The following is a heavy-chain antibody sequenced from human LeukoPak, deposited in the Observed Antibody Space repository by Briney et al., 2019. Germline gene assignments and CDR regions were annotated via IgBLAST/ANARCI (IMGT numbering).Heavy chain of an antibody. CDR2: IYGSGST. D-gene: IGHD6-19*01. CDR1: GFTVGSKY. J-gene: IGHJ4*02. CDR3: ARERNLEIAVAGTIFDY. V-gene: IGHV3-66*01. Sequence: PGGCLRLSCAASGFTVGSKYMGWVRQAPGKGLEWVSVIYGSGSTYYANSVKGRFTISRDNSKNTLYLQMNSLRGEDTAVYYCARERNLEIAVAGTIFDYWGQGTLVTVSS.